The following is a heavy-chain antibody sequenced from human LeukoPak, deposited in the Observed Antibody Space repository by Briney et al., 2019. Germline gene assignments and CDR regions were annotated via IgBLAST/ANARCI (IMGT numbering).Heavy chain of an antibody. CDR1: GFTFNRCW. D-gene: IGHD2-21*02. CDR2: INPDGRDT. CDR3: TSWGDTTAEYFQR. J-gene: IGHJ1*01. V-gene: IGHV3-7*01. Sequence: GGSLRLSCVVSGFTFNRCWMNWVRQAPGKGLEWVAHINPDGRDTYYVDSVKGRFTISRDIAQNSMYLQMNSLRVEDTAVYYCTSWGDTTAEYFQRWGQGTLVTVSS.